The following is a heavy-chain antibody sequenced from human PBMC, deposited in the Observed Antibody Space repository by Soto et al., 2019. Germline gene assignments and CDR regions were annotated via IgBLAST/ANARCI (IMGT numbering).Heavy chain of an antibody. Sequence: QVQLQESGPGLVKPSETLSLTCTVPGGSISSYYWSWIRQPPGKGLEWIGYIYYSGSTSYNPSLKSRVNISVDTSKNQFSLKLSSVTAADTAVYYCARRYGSAFDIWGQGTMVTVSS. V-gene: IGHV4-59*01. J-gene: IGHJ3*02. CDR2: IYYSGST. CDR3: ARRYGSAFDI. CDR1: GGSISSYY. D-gene: IGHD4-17*01.